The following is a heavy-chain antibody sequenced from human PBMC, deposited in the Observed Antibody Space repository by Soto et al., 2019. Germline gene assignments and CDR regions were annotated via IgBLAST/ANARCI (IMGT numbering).Heavy chain of an antibody. Sequence: QVQLVQSGAEVKKPGASVKVSCKASGYTFTSYAMHWVRQAPGQRLEWMGWINAGNGNTKYSQKFQGRVTITRDTSASTAYMELSSRRSEDTAVDYCARGGSLYWYFDLWGRGTLVTVSS. V-gene: IGHV1-3*01. CDR2: INAGNGNT. CDR3: ARGGSLYWYFDL. CDR1: GYTFTSYA. D-gene: IGHD1-26*01. J-gene: IGHJ2*01.